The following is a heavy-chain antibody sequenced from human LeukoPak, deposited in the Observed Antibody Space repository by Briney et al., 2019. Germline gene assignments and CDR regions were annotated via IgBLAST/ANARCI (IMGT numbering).Heavy chain of an antibody. CDR2: ISVSGGST. D-gene: IGHD1-26*01. CDR1: GFTFSNYV. V-gene: IGHV3-23*01. J-gene: IGHJ4*02. Sequence: GGSLRLSCAASGFTFSNYVMSWVRRAPGKGLEWVSAISVSGGSTYYTDSVKGWFTISRDISKNTLYLQLTSLRADDTAVYYCAKDGLVGATDWFDCWGQGTLVTVSS. CDR3: AKDGLVGATDWFDC.